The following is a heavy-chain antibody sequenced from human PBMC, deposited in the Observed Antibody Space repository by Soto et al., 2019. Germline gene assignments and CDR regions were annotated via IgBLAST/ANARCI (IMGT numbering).Heavy chain of an antibody. CDR3: ARDVYSRGWFDP. Sequence: QVQLVQSGAEVKKPGASVKVSCKASGYTFTSYGISWVRQAPGQGLEWMGWISAYNGNTNYAQKPQGRVTMTTDTSTSRAYMELMSLRSDDTAVYDCARDVYSRGWFDPWGHGTLVTVSS. J-gene: IGHJ5*02. CDR2: ISAYNGNT. CDR1: GYTFTSYG. V-gene: IGHV1-18*01. D-gene: IGHD6-19*01.